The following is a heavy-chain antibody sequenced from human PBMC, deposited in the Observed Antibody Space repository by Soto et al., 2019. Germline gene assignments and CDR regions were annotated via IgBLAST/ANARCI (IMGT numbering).Heavy chain of an antibody. J-gene: IGHJ4*03. V-gene: IGHV2-5*02. CDR1: GFSLTTSGLG. CDR3: AHTTVRGYVDN. Sequence: QITLKEAGPTLVKPTQTLTLTCTFSGFSLTTSGLGVGWVRQSPGKALECLALIYWDDTKHYNPSLQIRLTIAKDTSNYQGVLTMTNIDPVDTGTYCSAHTTVRGYVDNWGLGTLVSVSS. D-gene: IGHD6-6*01. CDR2: IYWDDTK.